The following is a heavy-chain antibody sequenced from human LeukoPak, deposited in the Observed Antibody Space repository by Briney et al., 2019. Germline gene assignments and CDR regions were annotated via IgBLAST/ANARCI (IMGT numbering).Heavy chain of an antibody. V-gene: IGHV3-74*01. CDR2: INGDGSRI. CDR3: ARDALGGRTKFDS. J-gene: IGHJ4*01. D-gene: IGHD3-16*01. Sequence: GGSLRLSCVASGFTFSSHWMHWVRQVPGKGLMWVSRINGDGSRIHYGDSVKGRFTNSRDNAKNTLYLQMTSLRGDDTATYFCARDALGGRTKFDSWGHGSLVTVSS. CDR1: GFTFSSHW.